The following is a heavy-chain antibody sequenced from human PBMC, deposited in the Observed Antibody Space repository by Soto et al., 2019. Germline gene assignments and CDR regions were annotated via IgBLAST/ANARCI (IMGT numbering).Heavy chain of an antibody. V-gene: IGHV3-49*03. J-gene: IGHJ4*02. CDR3: TRSKSFDY. CDR2: IRSKGFGGTT. CDR1: GFTFGDYA. Sequence: EVQLVESGGGLVQPGRSLRLSCTGSGFTFGDYAMSWFRLAPGQGLEWVGFIRSKGFGGTTEYAASAKGRFTISRDDSTSIDYLQMNSLKTEDTAVYYCTRSKSFDYWGQGTLVTVS.